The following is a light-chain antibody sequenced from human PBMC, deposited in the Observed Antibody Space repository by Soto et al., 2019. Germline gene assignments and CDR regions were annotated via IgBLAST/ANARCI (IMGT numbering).Light chain of an antibody. Sequence: QSALTQPASVSGSPGQSITISCTGTDSDVGGYNFVSWYQQHPGKAPKLMIYGVTNRPSGVSNRFSGSKSGNMASLTISGLQAEDDANYYCSSFRRSNTPHVLFGGGTKLTVL. J-gene: IGLJ2*01. CDR2: GVT. V-gene: IGLV2-14*01. CDR1: DSDVGGYNF. CDR3: SSFRRSNTPHVL.